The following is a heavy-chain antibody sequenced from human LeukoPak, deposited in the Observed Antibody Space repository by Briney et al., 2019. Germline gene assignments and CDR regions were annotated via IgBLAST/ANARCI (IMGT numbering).Heavy chain of an antibody. J-gene: IGHJ3*02. CDR1: GGSISSYY. V-gene: IGHV4-59*01. Sequence: PSETLSLTCTVSGGSISSYYWSWIRQPPGKGLEWIGSVYYSGTTNYNPSLKSRVTMSVDMSKNQFSLRLSSVTAADTAVYYCVRDRWYGVCDIWGQGTMVTVSS. CDR2: VYYSGTT. CDR3: VRDRWYGVCDI. D-gene: IGHD6-13*01.